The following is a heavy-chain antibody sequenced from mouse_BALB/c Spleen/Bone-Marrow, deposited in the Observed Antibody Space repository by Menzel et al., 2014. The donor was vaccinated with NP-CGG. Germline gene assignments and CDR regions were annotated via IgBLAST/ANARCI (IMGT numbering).Heavy chain of an antibody. CDR1: GYSITSDYA. CDR2: ISYSGST. D-gene: IGHD1-1*01. CDR3: ARSVYYGSSYVDY. J-gene: IGHJ2*01. Sequence: EVKLMESGPGLVKPSQSLSLTCTVTGYSITSDYAWNWIRQFPGNKLEWMGYISYSGSTSYNPSLKSRISITRDTSKNRFFLQLNSVTTEDTATYYCARSVYYGSSYVDYWGQGTTLTVSS. V-gene: IGHV3-2*02.